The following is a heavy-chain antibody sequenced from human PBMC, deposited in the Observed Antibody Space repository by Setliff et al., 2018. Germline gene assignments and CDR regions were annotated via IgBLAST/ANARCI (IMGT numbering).Heavy chain of an antibody. Sequence: RASVKVSCKASGYTFTDFGVSWVRQAPGQGLEWVGWISPHNGNTYYAPKFQGTVLMTADTSTTTAYLELRSLRSDDTAVYYCSRLVRFCTRIVCQRLSGDDYWGQGTLVTVPQ. J-gene: IGHJ4*02. CDR3: SRLVRFCTRIVCQRLSGDDY. CDR1: GYTFTDFG. D-gene: IGHD3-10*01. CDR2: ISPHNGNT. V-gene: IGHV1-18*01.